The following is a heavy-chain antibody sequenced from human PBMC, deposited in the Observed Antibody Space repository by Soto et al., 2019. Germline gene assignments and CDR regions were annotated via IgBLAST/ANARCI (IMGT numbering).Heavy chain of an antibody. CDR1: GGSINGDW. J-gene: IGHJ4*02. V-gene: IGHV4-4*07. CDR3: ARDSASCAYGEGY. D-gene: IGHD3-10*01. CDR2: VYSSGTT. Sequence: SDTLSRTCTVSGGSINGDWWSWIRQHAGKGLEWIGRVYSSGTTEYNPSPNSRATMSVETVKIQFSLTLSSVTSADTAVYYWARDSASCAYGEGYWGQG.